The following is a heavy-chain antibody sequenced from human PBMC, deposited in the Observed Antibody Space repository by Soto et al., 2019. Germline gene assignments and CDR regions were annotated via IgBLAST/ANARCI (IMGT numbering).Heavy chain of an antibody. Sequence: QVQLVQSGAEVKKPGASVKVSCKASGYTFTSYDINWVRQATGQGLEWMGWMNPNSGNTGYAQKFQGRVTMTRNTSISTAYMELSSLRSEDTAVYYCARSYRRGGYRGYHPLDYWGQGTLVTVSS. J-gene: IGHJ4*02. D-gene: IGHD5-12*01. CDR1: GYTFTSYD. V-gene: IGHV1-8*01. CDR3: ARSYRRGGYRGYHPLDY. CDR2: MNPNSGNT.